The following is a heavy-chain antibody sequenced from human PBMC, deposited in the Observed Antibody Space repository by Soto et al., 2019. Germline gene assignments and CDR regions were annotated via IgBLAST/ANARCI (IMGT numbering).Heavy chain of an antibody. Sequence: GGPLRLSCAASGFTFDDYAMHWVRPAPGKGLEWVSGISWNSGSIGYADSVKGRFTISRDNAKNSLYLQMNSLRAEDTALYYCAKDRVYCSGGSCYYGGNQYFQHWGQGTLVTVSS. CDR2: ISWNSGSI. V-gene: IGHV3-9*01. CDR1: GFTFDDYA. D-gene: IGHD2-15*01. J-gene: IGHJ1*01. CDR3: AKDRVYCSGGSCYYGGNQYFQH.